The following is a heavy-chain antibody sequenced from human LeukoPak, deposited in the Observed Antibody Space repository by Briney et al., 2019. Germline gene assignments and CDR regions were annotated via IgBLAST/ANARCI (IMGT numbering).Heavy chain of an antibody. Sequence: TGGSLRLSCAASGFTFSSYGMHWVRQAPGKGLEWVAFIRYDGSNKYYADSVKGRFTISRDNSKNTLYLQMNSLRAEDTAVYYCAKASSGYDNYYYYYMDVWGKGTTVTISS. D-gene: IGHD3-22*01. CDR1: GFTFSSYG. V-gene: IGHV3-30*02. CDR2: IRYDGSNK. J-gene: IGHJ6*03. CDR3: AKASSGYDNYYYYYMDV.